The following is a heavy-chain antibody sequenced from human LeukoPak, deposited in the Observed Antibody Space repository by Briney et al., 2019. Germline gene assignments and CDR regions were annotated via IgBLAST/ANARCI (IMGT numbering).Heavy chain of an antibody. V-gene: IGHV3-7*01. CDR1: GCTIIMAW. CDR2: IREDRTQT. Sequence: AGPSQRLSCAAAGCTIIMAWMSWVRQAPGNGLESAANIREDRTQTYYVVSVRSGFSSSREKATDAVYLLMNSLRAEDTAVYYCARGTYYYDSSGYPGTNCFDPWGEGTVVTVSS. CDR3: ARGTYYYDSSGYPGTNCFDP. D-gene: IGHD3-22*01. J-gene: IGHJ5*02.